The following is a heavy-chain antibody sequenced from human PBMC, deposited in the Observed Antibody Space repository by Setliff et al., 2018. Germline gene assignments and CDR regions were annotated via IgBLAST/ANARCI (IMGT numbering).Heavy chain of an antibody. CDR3: ARDGVFYAMDG. CDR1: GLSYINDW. J-gene: IGHJ6*02. CDR2: INPHGSEK. V-gene: IGHV3-7*01. Sequence: GGSLRLSCTASGLSYINDWVSWVRQAPGKGLEWLASINPHGSEKYYVDSVKGRFTIARDNAQNSLYLQMDSLRAEDTAVYYCARDGVFYAMDGWGQGTTVTV. D-gene: IGHD3-10*01.